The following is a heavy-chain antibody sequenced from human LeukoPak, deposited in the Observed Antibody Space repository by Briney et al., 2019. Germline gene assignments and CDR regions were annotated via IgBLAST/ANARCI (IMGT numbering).Heavy chain of an antibody. CDR2: IYYSGST. J-gene: IGHJ4*02. CDR1: GGSISSYY. D-gene: IGHD6-19*01. Sequence: SEPLSLTCTVSGGSISSYYWSWIRQPPGKGLEWIGYIYYSGSTNYNPSLKSRVTISVDTSKNQFSLKLSSVTAADTAVYYCASIGYSSGWSDYWGQGTLVTVSS. CDR3: ASIGYSSGWSDY. V-gene: IGHV4-59*01.